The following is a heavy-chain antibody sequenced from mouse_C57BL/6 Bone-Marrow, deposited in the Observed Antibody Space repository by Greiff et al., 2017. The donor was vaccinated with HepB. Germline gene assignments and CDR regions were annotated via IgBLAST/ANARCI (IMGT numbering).Heavy chain of an antibody. D-gene: IGHD1-1*01. V-gene: IGHV5-17*01. CDR2: ISSGSSTI. Sequence: EVKLVESGGGLVKPGGSLKLSCAASGFTFSDYGMHWVRQAPEKGLEWVAYISSGSSTIYYADTVKGRFTISRDNAKNTLFLQMTSLRSEDTAMYYCARDRSHYGSSSPFAYWGQGTLVTVSA. CDR3: ARDRSHYGSSSPFAY. J-gene: IGHJ3*01. CDR1: GFTFSDYG.